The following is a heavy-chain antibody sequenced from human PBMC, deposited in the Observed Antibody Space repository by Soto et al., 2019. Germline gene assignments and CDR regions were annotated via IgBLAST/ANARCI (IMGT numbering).Heavy chain of an antibody. J-gene: IGHJ3*02. V-gene: IGHV3-74*01. CDR1: GFTFSSYS. CDR2: INSDGTIT. D-gene: IGHD1-1*01. Sequence: PGGSLRLSCAASGFTFSSYSMNWVRQAPGKGLMWVSRINSDGTITTYADSVKGRFTISRDNANNTQYLQMNSLTADETAVYYYARPLGTETKYAFDIWGQGTMVTVSS. CDR3: ARPLGTETKYAFDI.